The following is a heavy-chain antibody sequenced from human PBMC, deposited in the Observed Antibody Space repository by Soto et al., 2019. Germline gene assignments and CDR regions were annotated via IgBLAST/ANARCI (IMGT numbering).Heavy chain of an antibody. V-gene: IGHV1-18*01. J-gene: IGHJ3*02. Sequence: ASVKVSCKASGYTFTSYGISWVRQAPGQGLEWMGWISAYNGNTNYAQKLQGRVTMTTDTSTSTAYKELRSLRSDDTAVYYCAISWMHGPEAFDIWGQGTMVTVS. CDR1: GYTFTSYG. CDR3: AISWMHGPEAFDI. CDR2: ISAYNGNT. D-gene: IGHD2-2*03.